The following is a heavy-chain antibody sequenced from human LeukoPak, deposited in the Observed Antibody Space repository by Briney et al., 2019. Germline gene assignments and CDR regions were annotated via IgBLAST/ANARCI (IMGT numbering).Heavy chain of an antibody. CDR2: ISYDGGNR. CDR1: GFSISTSA. D-gene: IGHD6-19*01. CDR3: ARVDSSGWYWYSFDD. J-gene: IGHJ4*02. V-gene: IGHV3-30-3*01. Sequence: PGKSLRLSCAASGFSISTSAVHWVRQAPGKGLEWVAIISYDGGNRYYADSVKDRFTISRDNSKSTLYLQMNSLRAEDTAIYYCARVDSSGWYWYSFDDWGQGTLVTVSS.